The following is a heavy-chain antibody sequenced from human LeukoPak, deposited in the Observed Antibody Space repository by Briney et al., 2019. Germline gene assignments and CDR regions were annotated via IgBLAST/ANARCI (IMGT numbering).Heavy chain of an antibody. Sequence: GASVKVSCKASGYTFTSYGISWVRQAPGQGLEWMGWISAYNGNTNYAQKLQGRVTMTTDTSTSTAYMELRSLRSDDTAVYYCARDFSSSWYPPSFYYSSGMDVCGQGTTVTVSS. D-gene: IGHD6-13*01. V-gene: IGHV1-18*01. CDR1: GYTFTSYG. J-gene: IGHJ6*02. CDR2: ISAYNGNT. CDR3: ARDFSSSWYPPSFYYSSGMDV.